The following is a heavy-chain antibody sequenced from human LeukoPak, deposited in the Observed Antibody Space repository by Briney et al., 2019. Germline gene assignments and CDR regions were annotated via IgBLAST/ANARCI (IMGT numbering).Heavy chain of an antibody. Sequence: SETLSLTCAVYGGSFSGYYWSWIRQPPGRGLEWIGEINHSGSTNYNPSLKSRVTISVDTSKNQFSLKLSSVTAADTAVYYCARRLIAVAGYDYWGQGTLVTVSS. J-gene: IGHJ4*02. D-gene: IGHD6-19*01. CDR2: INHSGST. CDR1: GGSFSGYY. CDR3: ARRLIAVAGYDY. V-gene: IGHV4-34*01.